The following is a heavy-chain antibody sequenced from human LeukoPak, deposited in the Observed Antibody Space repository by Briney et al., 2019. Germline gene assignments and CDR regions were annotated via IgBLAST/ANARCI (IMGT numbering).Heavy chain of an antibody. CDR2: IIPIFGTA. Sequence: SVKVSCKASGGTFSSYAISWVRQAPGQGLEWMGGIIPIFGTANYAQKFQGRVTITTDESTSTAYMELSSLRSEDTAVYYCARDPVGGGNFWYAFDIWGQGTMVTVSS. CDR3: ARDPVGGGNFWYAFDI. J-gene: IGHJ3*02. D-gene: IGHD4-23*01. V-gene: IGHV1-69*05. CDR1: GGTFSSYA.